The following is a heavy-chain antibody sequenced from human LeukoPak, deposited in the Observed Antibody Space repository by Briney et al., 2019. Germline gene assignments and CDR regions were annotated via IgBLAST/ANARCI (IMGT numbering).Heavy chain of an antibody. CDR1: GFTVSNYD. Sequence: AGGSLRLSCAASGFTVSNYDMNYVMSWVRQAPGKGLEWVSSISASGYNTDYADSLEGRFTLSRDTSKNTVYLEMNSLRAEDTAVYYCTRGYDFWSASGGQNYYYMDVWGKGTTVTVSS. CDR2: ISASGYNT. V-gene: IGHV3-23*01. D-gene: IGHD3-3*01. J-gene: IGHJ6*03. CDR3: TRGYDFWSASGGQNYYYMDV.